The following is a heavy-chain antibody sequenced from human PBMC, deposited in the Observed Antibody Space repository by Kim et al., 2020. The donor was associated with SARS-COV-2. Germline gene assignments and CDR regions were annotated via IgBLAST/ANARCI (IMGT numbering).Heavy chain of an antibody. V-gene: IGHV1-18*01. CDR2: ISAYNGNT. CDR1: GYTFTSYG. J-gene: IGHJ3*02. CDR3: AVAAAGNPPDAFDI. Sequence: ASVKVSCKASGYTFTSYGISWVRQAPGQGLEWMGWISAYNGNTNYAQKLQGRVTMTTDTSTSTAYMELRSLRSDDTAVYYCAVAAAGNPPDAFDIWGQGTMVTVSS. D-gene: IGHD6-13*01.